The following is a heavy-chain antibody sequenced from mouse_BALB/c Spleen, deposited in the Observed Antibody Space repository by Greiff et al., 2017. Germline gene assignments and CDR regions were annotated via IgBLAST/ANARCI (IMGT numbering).Heavy chain of an antibody. CDR1: GFTFSSYA. D-gene: IGHD2-1*01. CDR3: ARRVDGNYYFDY. Sequence: EVMLVESGGGLVKPGGSLKLSCAASGFTFSSYAMSWVRQTPEKRLEWVATISSGGSYTYYPDSVKGRFTISRDNAKNTLYLQMSSLRSEDTAMYYCARRVDGNYYFDYWGQGTTLTVSS. J-gene: IGHJ2*01. CDR2: ISSGGSYT. V-gene: IGHV5-9-1*01.